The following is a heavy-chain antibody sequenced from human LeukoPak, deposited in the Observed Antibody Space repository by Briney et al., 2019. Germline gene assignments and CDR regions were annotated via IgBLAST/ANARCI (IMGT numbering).Heavy chain of an antibody. CDR2: INPNSGGT. Sequence: ASVKVSCKASGYTFTGYYMHWVRQAPGQGLEWMGCINPNSGGTNYAQKFQGWVTMTRDTSISTAYMELSRLRSDDTAVYYCARDGAFGPQTYYYDSSGYYYGGWYFDYWGQGTLVTVSS. CDR1: GYTFTGYY. J-gene: IGHJ4*02. CDR3: ARDGAFGPQTYYYDSSGYYYGGWYFDY. V-gene: IGHV1-2*04. D-gene: IGHD3-22*01.